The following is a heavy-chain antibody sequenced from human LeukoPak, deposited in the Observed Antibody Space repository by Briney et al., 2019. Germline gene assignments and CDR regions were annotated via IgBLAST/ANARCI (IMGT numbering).Heavy chain of an antibody. CDR2: IYSSGST. CDR1: GGSISSYY. V-gene: IGHV4-4*07. D-gene: IGHD6-19*01. CDR3: ARDGMAGG. Sequence: SETLSLTCTVSGGSISSYYWSWIRQPAGKGLEWIGRIYSSGSTNYNPSLKSRVTMSLDMSKSQFSLKLSSATAADTAMYYCARDGMAGGWGQGILVTVSS. J-gene: IGHJ4*02.